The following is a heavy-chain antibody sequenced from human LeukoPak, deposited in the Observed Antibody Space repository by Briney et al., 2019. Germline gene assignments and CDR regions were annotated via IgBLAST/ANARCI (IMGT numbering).Heavy chain of an antibody. J-gene: IGHJ4*02. CDR1: GYTFSNYD. D-gene: IGHD4-23*01. Sequence: AASVKVPCKASGYTFSNYDINWVRQATGQGLEWMGWMRPNSDNTGYAQKFQGGLTMTTSTSINTAYMELNSLTSEDTAVYYCARGSQRGGNSDWGQGTLVTVSS. CDR3: ARGSQRGGNSD. CDR2: MRPNSDNT. V-gene: IGHV1-8*02.